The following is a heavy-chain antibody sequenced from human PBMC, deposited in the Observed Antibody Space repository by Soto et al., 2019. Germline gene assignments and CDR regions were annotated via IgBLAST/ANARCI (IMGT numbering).Heavy chain of an antibody. CDR1: GYTFSNYG. J-gene: IGHJ4*02. V-gene: IGHV1-18*01. CDR3: AREVGYGDFSAALLD. D-gene: IGHD4-17*01. CDR2: ISLYSDGT. Sequence: QVQLVQSGGEVKRPGASVKVSCKTSGYTFSNYGITWVRQAPGQPLEWLGWISLYSDGTNYAQKFQGRVSMTTDTSTTTAYMDLSSLRSDDTAVYYCAREVGYGDFSAALLDWGQGTLVTVSS.